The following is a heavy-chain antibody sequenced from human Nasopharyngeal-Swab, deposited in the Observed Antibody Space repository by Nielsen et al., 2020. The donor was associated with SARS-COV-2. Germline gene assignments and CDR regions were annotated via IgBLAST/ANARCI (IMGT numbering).Heavy chain of an antibody. J-gene: IGHJ3*02. Sequence: LSCTVSGGSISSGGYYWSWIRQHPGKGLEWIGYIYYSGSTYYNPSLKSRVTISVDTSKNQFSLKLSSVTAADTAVYYCARARSSITIFGVVNPVDAFDIWGQGTMVTVSS. CDR1: GGSISSGGYY. V-gene: IGHV4-31*03. CDR2: IYYSGST. D-gene: IGHD3-3*01. CDR3: ARARSSITIFGVVNPVDAFDI.